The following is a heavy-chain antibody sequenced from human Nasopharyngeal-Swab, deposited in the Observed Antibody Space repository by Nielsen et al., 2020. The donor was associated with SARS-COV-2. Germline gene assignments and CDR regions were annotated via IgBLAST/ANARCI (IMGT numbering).Heavy chain of an antibody. V-gene: IGHV1-18*01. Sequence: ASVKVSCKASGYTFTGYGISWVRQAPGQGLEWMGWISAYNGNTNYAQKFQGRVTITADESTSTAYMELSSLRSEDTAVYYCARERITMIVGPSSYFDYWGQGTLVTVSS. J-gene: IGHJ4*02. CDR1: GYTFTGYG. D-gene: IGHD3-22*01. CDR3: ARERITMIVGPSSYFDY. CDR2: ISAYNGNT.